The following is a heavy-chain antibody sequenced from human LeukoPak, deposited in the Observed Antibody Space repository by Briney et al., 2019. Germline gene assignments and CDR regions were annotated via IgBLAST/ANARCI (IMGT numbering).Heavy chain of an antibody. D-gene: IGHD5-24*01. V-gene: IGHV3-30-3*01. Sequence: GGSLRLSCAASGFTFSSYAMHWVRQAPGKGLEWVAVISYDGSNKYYADSVKGRFTISRDNSKNTLYLQMNSLRAEDTAVYYCARVEEGDGYNWGFDYWGQGTLVTVSS. CDR2: ISYDGSNK. CDR1: GFTFSSYA. J-gene: IGHJ4*02. CDR3: ARVEEGDGYNWGFDY.